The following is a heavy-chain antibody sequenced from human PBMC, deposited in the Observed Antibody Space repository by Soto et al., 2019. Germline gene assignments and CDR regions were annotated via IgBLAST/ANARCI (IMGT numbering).Heavy chain of an antibody. V-gene: IGHV1-18*04. CDR1: GYTFTSSG. CDR2: ISAYNGNT. D-gene: IGHD2-2*02. CDR3: ARHLCPLTSCYNCHYYYGIDV. Sequence: ASVKVSCKASGYTFTSSGTSWVRQAPGQGLEWMGWISAYNGNTNYAQKLQGRVTMTTDTSTSTAYMELRSLRSDDTAAYYCARHLCPLTSCYNCHYYYGIDVWGQGTTVTVSS. J-gene: IGHJ6*02.